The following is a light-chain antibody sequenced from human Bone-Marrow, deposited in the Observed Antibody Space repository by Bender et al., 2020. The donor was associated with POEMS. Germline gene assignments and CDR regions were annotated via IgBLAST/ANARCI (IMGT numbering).Light chain of an antibody. J-gene: IGLJ1*01. Sequence: QSALTQPASVSGSPGQSITISCTGTSSDVGGYKYVSWYQQHPGEAPKLIIYDVSDRPSGVSNRFSGSKSGNTASLTISGLQTADEADYYCISYTSSGTLYIFGTGTKVTVL. CDR1: SSDVGGYKY. CDR3: ISYTSSGTLYI. V-gene: IGLV2-14*03. CDR2: DVS.